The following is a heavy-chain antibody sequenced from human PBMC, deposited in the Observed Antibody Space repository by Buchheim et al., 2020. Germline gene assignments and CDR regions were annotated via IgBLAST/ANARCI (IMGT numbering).Heavy chain of an antibody. CDR2: INNSGHT. CDR1: GGSFSGYY. CDR3: ARLYTSAWFVDY. D-gene: IGHD6-19*01. V-gene: IGHV4-34*01. Sequence: QVQLQQWGAGLLKPSEPLSLTCAVYGGSFSGYYWSWIRQPPGKGLEWIGEINNSGHTNYNPSLKSRVTMSVDTSKNQFSLKLNSLTAADTAVYYCARLYTSAWFVDYWGQGTL. J-gene: IGHJ4*02.